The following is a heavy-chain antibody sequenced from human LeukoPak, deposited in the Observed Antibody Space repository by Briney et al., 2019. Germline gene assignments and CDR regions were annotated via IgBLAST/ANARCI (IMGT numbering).Heavy chain of an antibody. Sequence: GRSLRLSCAASGFTFSSYGMHWVRQAPGKGLEWVAVIWYDGSNKYYADSVKGRFTISRDNSKNTLYLQMNSLRAEDTAVYYCARDRGLRYFDSLKDYWGQGTLVTVSS. CDR3: ARDRGLRYFDSLKDY. CDR1: GFTFSSYG. J-gene: IGHJ4*02. V-gene: IGHV3-33*01. CDR2: IWYDGSNK. D-gene: IGHD3-9*01.